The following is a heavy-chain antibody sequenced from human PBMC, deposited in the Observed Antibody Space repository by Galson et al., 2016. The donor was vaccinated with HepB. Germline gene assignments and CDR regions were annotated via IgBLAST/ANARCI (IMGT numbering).Heavy chain of an antibody. D-gene: IGHD3-3*01. CDR3: ANSAGVVTTGMDS. CDR1: GGTFSTYV. V-gene: IGHV1-69*13. J-gene: IGHJ4*02. CDR2: IIPMFDSP. Sequence: SVKVSCKASGGTFSTYVISWVRQAPGQGLEWMGGIIPMFDSPQYAQKFQGRVTTTADESTTTIYMELSNLRSEDTATYFCANSAGVVTTGMDSWGQGTLVTVSS.